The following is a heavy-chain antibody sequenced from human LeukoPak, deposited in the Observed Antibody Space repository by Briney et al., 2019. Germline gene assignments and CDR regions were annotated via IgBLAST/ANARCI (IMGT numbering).Heavy chain of an antibody. V-gene: IGHV1-18*01. CDR2: ISAYNGNT. D-gene: IGHD2-15*01. CDR1: GYTFTSYG. Sequence: ASVKASCKASGYTFTSYGISWVRQAPGQGLEWMGWISAYNGNTNYAQKLQGRVTMTTDTSTSTACMELRSLRSDDTAVYYCARAQTPPPYCSGGSCYTLGPYYFDYWGQGTLVTVSS. J-gene: IGHJ4*02. CDR3: ARAQTPPPYCSGGSCYTLGPYYFDY.